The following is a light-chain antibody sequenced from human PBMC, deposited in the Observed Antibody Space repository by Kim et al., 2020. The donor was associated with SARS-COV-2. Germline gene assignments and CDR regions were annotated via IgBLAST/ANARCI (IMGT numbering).Light chain of an antibody. CDR1: QTVFSW. CDR3: QQYNFDFGS. V-gene: IGKV1-5*03. CDR2: DAT. Sequence: IQMTQSPSTLSASVGDRVTITCRASQTVFSWLAWYQQKPGKAPNLLISDATTLESGVPSRLSGSGSGTEFTLTISSLQPDDFATYYCQQYNFDFGSFGQGTKVEIK. J-gene: IGKJ1*01.